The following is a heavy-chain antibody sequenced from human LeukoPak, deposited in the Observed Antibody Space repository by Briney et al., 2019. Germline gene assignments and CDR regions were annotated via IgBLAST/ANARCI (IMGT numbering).Heavy chain of an antibody. CDR3: ATGVYYYDSSGYWFGDY. V-gene: IGHV1-46*01. CDR1: GYSFTSYY. Sequence: ASVKVSCKASGYSFTSYYMHWVRQAPGQGLEWMGFINPSGGSTSYAQKFQGRVTITADESTSTAYMELSSLRSEDTAVYYCATGVYYYDSSGYWFGDYWGQGTLVTVSS. J-gene: IGHJ4*02. D-gene: IGHD3-22*01. CDR2: INPSGGST.